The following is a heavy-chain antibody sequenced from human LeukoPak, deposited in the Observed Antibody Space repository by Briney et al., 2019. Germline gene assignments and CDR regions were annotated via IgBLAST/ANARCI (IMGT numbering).Heavy chain of an antibody. D-gene: IGHD2-15*01. CDR1: GDSFSSNSAA. CDR2: TYYRSKWYN. Sequence: SQTLSLTCAISGDSFSSNSAAWNWLRQSPSRGLEWLGRTYYRSKWYNDYAVSVKSRITINPDTSKNQFSLQLNSVTPEDTAVYYCARDPSYCSGGSCYSRWFDPWGQGTLVTVSS. J-gene: IGHJ5*02. V-gene: IGHV6-1*01. CDR3: ARDPSYCSGGSCYSRWFDP.